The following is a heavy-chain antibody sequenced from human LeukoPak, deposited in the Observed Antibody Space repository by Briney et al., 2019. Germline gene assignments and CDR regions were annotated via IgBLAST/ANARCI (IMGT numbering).Heavy chain of an antibody. CDR1: GYTFTSYG. D-gene: IGHD2-2*01. Sequence: GASVKVSCKASGYTFTSYGISWVRQAPGQGLEWMGWISAYNGNTNYAQKLQGRVTMTTDTSTSTAYMELRSLRSDDTAVYYCARDRRGVSSTSCFDYWGQGTLVTVSS. J-gene: IGHJ4*02. CDR3: ARDRRGVSSTSCFDY. CDR2: ISAYNGNT. V-gene: IGHV1-18*01.